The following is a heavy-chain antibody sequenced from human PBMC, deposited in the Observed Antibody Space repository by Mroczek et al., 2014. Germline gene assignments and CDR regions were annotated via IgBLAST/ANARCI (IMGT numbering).Heavy chain of an antibody. CDR1: GYTFTSYD. V-gene: IGHV1-8*01. CDR2: MNPNSGNT. CDR3: ARVPSRRQSRKSSNTEYYFDY. J-gene: IGHJ4*02. D-gene: IGHD6-6*01. Sequence: VQLVESGAEVKKPGASVKVSCKASGYTFTSYDINWVRQATGQGLEWMGWMNPNSGNTGYAQKFQGRVTMTRNTSISTAYMELSSLRSEDTAVYYCARVPSRRQSRKSSNTEYYFDYWGQGTPGPPSP.